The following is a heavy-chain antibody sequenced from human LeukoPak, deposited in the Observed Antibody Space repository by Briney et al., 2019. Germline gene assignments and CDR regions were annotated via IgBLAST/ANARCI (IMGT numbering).Heavy chain of an antibody. CDR1: GLTFSSYA. Sequence: PGGSLRLSCAASGLTFSSYALSWVRQAPGKGLECVSTISGSGGNTYYADSVKGRFTISRDNSKNTLYLQMNSLTAEDTAGYYCAKGDSYFDYWGQGTLVTVSS. CDR3: AKGDSYFDY. CDR2: ISGSGGNT. J-gene: IGHJ4*02. D-gene: IGHD3/OR15-3a*01. V-gene: IGHV3-23*01.